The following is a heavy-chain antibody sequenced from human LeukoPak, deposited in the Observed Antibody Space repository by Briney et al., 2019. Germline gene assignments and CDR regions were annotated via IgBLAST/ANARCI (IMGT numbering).Heavy chain of an antibody. CDR3: ARVAVGSSYYYYGMDV. J-gene: IGHJ6*02. CDR2: IYYSGST. CDR1: GASISDYY. V-gene: IGHV4-59*01. Sequence: SETLSLTCIVSGASISDYYWSWIRQPPGKGLEWIGYIYYSGSTNYNPSLKSRVTISVDTSKNQFSLKLSSVTAADTALYYCARVAVGSSYYYYGMDVWGQGTTVTVSS. D-gene: IGHD2-15*01.